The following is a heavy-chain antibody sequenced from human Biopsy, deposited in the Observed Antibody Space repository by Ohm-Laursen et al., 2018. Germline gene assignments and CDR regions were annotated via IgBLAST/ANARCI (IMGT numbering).Heavy chain of an antibody. D-gene: IGHD4-23*01. Sequence: SEALSLTCTVSGGSFTGHYWSRIRQPPGKGLEWIGHISYTGYTSYNASPKSRVTISVDTSRNHFSLRLSSLTAADTAVYYCARGSNDFGGLYFPRWGQGTLVTVSS. CDR3: ARGSNDFGGLYFPR. V-gene: IGHV4-59*11. CDR1: GGSFTGHY. J-gene: IGHJ4*02. CDR2: ISYTGYT.